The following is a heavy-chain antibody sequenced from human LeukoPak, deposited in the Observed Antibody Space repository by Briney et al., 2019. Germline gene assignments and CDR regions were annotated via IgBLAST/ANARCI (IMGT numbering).Heavy chain of an antibody. CDR3: ARKLLNRFGELLGPHDY. V-gene: IGHV3-30-3*01. J-gene: IGHJ4*02. Sequence: GGSLRLSCAASGFTFSSYAMHCVRQAPGKGLEWVAVISYDGSNKYYADSVKGRFTISRDNSKNTLYLQMNSLRAEDTAVYYCARKLLNRFGELLGPHDYWGQGTLVTVSS. CDR1: GFTFSSYA. D-gene: IGHD3-10*02. CDR2: ISYDGSNK.